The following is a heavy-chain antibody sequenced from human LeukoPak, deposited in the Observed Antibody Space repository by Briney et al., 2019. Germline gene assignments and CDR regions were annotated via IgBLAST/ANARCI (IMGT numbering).Heavy chain of an antibody. J-gene: IGHJ6*04. CDR3: ARGITMVRGVSGMDV. CDR1: GGSISSYY. D-gene: IGHD3-10*01. V-gene: IGHV4-4*07. Sequence: PSETLSLTCTVSGGSISSYYWSWIRQPAGKGLEWFGRIYTSGNTNYNPSLKSRVTMSVDTSKNQFSLKLSSVNAADTAVYYCARGITMVRGVSGMDVWGKGTTVTVSS. CDR2: IYTSGNT.